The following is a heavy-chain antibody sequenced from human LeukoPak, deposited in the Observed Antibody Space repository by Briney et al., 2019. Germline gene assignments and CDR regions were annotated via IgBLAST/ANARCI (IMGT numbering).Heavy chain of an antibody. V-gene: IGHV4-59*12. J-gene: IGHJ3*02. Sequence: SETLSLTCTVSGGSISSYYWSWIRQPPGKGLEWIGYIYYSGSTYYNPSLKSRVTISVDTSKNQFSLKLTSVIAADTAVYYCARDLCGGSCYRLDAFDIWGQGTMVSVSS. CDR1: GGSISSYY. CDR3: ARDLCGGSCYRLDAFDI. D-gene: IGHD2-15*01. CDR2: IYYSGST.